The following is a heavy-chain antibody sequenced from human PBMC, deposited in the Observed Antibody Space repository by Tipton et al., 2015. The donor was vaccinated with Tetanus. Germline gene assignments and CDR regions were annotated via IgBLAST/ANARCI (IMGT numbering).Heavy chain of an antibody. J-gene: IGHJ4*02. CDR2: IYSGGST. CDR3: ARPPLGYCGGGNCFAWFDC. CDR1: GGSIRSSSYY. Sequence: TLSLTCTVSGGSIRSSSYYWGWIRQPPGKGLEWIGTIYSGGSTYYNPSLKSRVTISVDTPKNQFSLKLSSVTAADTAVYYCARPPLGYCGGGNCFAWFDCWGQGALVTVSS. V-gene: IGHV4-39*01. D-gene: IGHD2-15*01.